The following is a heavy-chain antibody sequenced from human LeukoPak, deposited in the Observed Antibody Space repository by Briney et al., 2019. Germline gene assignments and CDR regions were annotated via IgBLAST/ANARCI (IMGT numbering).Heavy chain of an antibody. CDR1: GFTFSSYD. V-gene: IGHV3-13*01. CDR3: ASLRHIIPVDSWYFDL. CDR2: IGTAGDT. Sequence: GGSLRLSCAASGFTFSSYDMHWVRQATGKGLEWVSAIGTAGDTYYPGSVKGRFTISGENAKNSLYLQMNSLRAEDTAVYYCASLRHIIPVDSWYFDLWGQGTLVTVSP. J-gene: IGHJ4*02. D-gene: IGHD3-3*01.